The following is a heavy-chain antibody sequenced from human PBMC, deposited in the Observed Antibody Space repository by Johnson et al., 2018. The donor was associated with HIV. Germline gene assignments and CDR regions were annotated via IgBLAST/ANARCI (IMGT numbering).Heavy chain of an antibody. V-gene: IGHV3-66*01. CDR3: ARSGPNWAFDF. Sequence: VQLVESGGGLVQPGGSLRLSCAASRFTVSSNYMSWVRQAPGKGLEWVSVIYSGGSTYYADSVKGRFTISRDNAKNTMFVQMNSLRAEDTAVYYCARSGPNWAFDFWGQGTMVTVSS. J-gene: IGHJ3*01. CDR1: RFTVSSNY. D-gene: IGHD1-1*01. CDR2: IYSGGST.